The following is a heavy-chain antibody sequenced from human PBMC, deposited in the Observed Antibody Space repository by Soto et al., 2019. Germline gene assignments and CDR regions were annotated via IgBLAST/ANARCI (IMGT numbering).Heavy chain of an antibody. CDR1: GGSISSYY. CDR3: AGLDSSSWYPNWFDP. Sequence: SETLSLTCTVSGGSISSYYWSWIRQPPGKGLEWIGYIYYSGSTNYNPSLKSRVTISVDTSKNQFSLKLSSVTAADTAVYYCAGLDSSSWYPNWFDPWGQGILVTVSS. V-gene: IGHV4-59*01. D-gene: IGHD6-13*01. CDR2: IYYSGST. J-gene: IGHJ5*02.